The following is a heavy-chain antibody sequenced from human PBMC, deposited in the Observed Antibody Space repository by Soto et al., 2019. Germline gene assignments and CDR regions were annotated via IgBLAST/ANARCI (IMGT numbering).Heavy chain of an antibody. CDR2: ISWNSGNI. CDR1: GFIFDDYA. V-gene: IGHV3-9*01. CDR3: AKDSRIDYGDHLKSYMDV. Sequence: GGSLRLSCAASGFIFDDYAMHWVRQAPGKGLEWVSGISWNSGNIDYADSVKGRFTISRDNAKNSLYLQMNSLRAEDTALYYCAKDSRIDYGDHLKSYMDVWGKGATVTVSS. D-gene: IGHD4-17*01. J-gene: IGHJ6*03.